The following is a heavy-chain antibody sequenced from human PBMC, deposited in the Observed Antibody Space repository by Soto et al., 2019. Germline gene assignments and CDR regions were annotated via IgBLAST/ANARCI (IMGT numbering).Heavy chain of an antibody. CDR1: GFTFSSYA. V-gene: IGHV3-23*01. CDR2: ISGSGGST. D-gene: IGHD6-19*01. CDR3: AINLCIAVPGGGMDV. J-gene: IGHJ6*02. Sequence: PGGSLRLSCAASGFTFSSYAMSWVRQAPGKGLEWVSAISGSGGSTYYADSVKGRFTISRDNSKNTLYLQMNSLRAEDTAVYYCAINLCIAVPGGGMDVWGQGTTVTVSS.